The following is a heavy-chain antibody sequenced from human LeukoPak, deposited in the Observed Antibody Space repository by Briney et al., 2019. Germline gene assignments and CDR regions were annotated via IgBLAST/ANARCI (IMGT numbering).Heavy chain of an antibody. CDR1: GGTFSSYA. V-gene: IGHV1-69*01. CDR3: ARGPAATAYYYYYMDV. Sequence: VASVKVSCKASGGTFSSYAISWVRQAPGQGLEWMGGIIPIFGTANYAQKFQGRVTITADESTSTAYMELSRLRSDDTAVYYCARGPAATAYYYYYMDVWGKGTTVTVSS. J-gene: IGHJ6*03. CDR2: IIPIFGTA. D-gene: IGHD2-2*01.